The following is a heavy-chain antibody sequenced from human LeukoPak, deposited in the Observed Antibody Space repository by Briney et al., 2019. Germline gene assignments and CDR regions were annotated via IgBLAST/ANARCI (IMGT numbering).Heavy chain of an antibody. CDR3: AKVMPPGRIRFYSYYMDV. D-gene: IGHD2-15*01. CDR1: GFTFSSYG. Sequence: GGSLRLSCAASGFTFSSYGMHWVRQAPGKGLEWVAVISYDGSNKYYADSVKGRFTISRDKSKNTLSLQMNGLRVEDTAVYFCAKVMPPGRIRFYSYYMDVWGKGTTVTVS. J-gene: IGHJ6*03. V-gene: IGHV3-30*18. CDR2: ISYDGSNK.